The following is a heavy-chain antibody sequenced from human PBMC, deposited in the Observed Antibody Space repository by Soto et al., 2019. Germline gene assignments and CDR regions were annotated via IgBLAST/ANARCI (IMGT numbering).Heavy chain of an antibody. CDR3: ARGPDTAMVTDY. CDR2: ISSSGSTI. V-gene: IGHV3-48*03. J-gene: IGHJ4*02. CDR1: GFTFSSYE. Sequence: PGGSLRLSCAASGFTFSSYEMNWVRQAPGKGLEWVSYISSSGSTIYYADSVKGRFTISRDNAKNSLYLQMNSLRAEDTAVYYCARGPDTAMVTDYWGQGTLVTVSS. D-gene: IGHD5-18*01.